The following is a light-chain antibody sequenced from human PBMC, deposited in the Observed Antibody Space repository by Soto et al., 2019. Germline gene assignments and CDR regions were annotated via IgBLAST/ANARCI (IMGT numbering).Light chain of an antibody. J-gene: IGLJ2*01. V-gene: IGLV2-14*01. CDR3: SSYTSSRTLYVV. Sequence: QSALTQPDSVSGSPGQSITISCTGTSSDVGGYNYVSWYQQHPGKAPKLMIYDVSNRPSGVSNRFSGSKSGNTASLTISGLQAEDEADDYCSSYTSSRTLYVVFGGGTKVPVL. CDR1: SSDVGGYNY. CDR2: DVS.